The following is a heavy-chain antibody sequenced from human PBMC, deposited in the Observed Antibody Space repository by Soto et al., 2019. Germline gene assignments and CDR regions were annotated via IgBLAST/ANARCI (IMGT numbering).Heavy chain of an antibody. CDR2: IYYSGST. D-gene: IGHD1-26*01. CDR1: GGSISSSSYY. CDR3: ARLDSGSYYYYGMDV. J-gene: IGHJ6*02. Sequence: SETLSLTCTVSGGSISSSSYYWGWIRQPPGKGLEWIGSIYYSGSTYYNPSLKSRVTISVDTSKNQFSLKLSPVTAADTAVYYCARLDSGSYYYYGMDVWGQGTTVTVSS. V-gene: IGHV4-39*01.